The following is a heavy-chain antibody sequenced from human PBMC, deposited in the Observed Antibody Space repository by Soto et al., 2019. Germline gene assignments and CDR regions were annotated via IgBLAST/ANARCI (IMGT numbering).Heavy chain of an antibody. V-gene: IGHV3-21*01. CDR3: TRDASRDSCGRGWFDP. J-gene: IGHJ5*02. CDR2: ISSNSAYI. CDR1: GFTFRSFT. Sequence: GGSLRLSCAASGFTFRSFTMNWVRQAPGKGLEWVSTISSNSAYIYYTDARRGRFTISRDNAKNSLHLRMNSLRAEDTAVYSCTRDASRDSCGRGWFDPWGPGTLVTVSS. D-gene: IGHD2-2*01.